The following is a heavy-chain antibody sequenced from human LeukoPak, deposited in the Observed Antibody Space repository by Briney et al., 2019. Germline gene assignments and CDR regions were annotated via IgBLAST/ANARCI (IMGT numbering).Heavy chain of an antibody. J-gene: IGHJ4*02. CDR1: AFTFSSYS. D-gene: IGHD5-24*01. V-gene: IGHV3-21*04. CDR2: ISSSGSYI. CDR3: ASRGGYNFRY. Sequence: GGSLRLSCAASAFTFSSYSMNWVRQAPGKGLEWVSSISSSGSYIYYADSVKGRFTISRDNSKNTLYLQMNSQRAEDTAVYYCASRGGYNFRYWGRGTLVTVSS.